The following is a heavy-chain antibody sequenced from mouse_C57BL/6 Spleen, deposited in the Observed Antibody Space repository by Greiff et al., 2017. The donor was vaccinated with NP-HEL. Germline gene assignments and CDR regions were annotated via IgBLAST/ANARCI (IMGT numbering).Heavy chain of an antibody. D-gene: IGHD4-1*02. Sequence: QVHVKQSGAELVRPGASVTLSCKASGYTFTDYEMHWVKQTPVHGLEWIGAIDPETGGTAYNQKFKGKAILTADKSSSTAYMELRSLTSEDSAVYYCTRFSTGTGDYWGQGTTLTVSS. J-gene: IGHJ2*01. CDR1: GYTFTDYE. CDR2: IDPETGGT. V-gene: IGHV1-15*01. CDR3: TRFSTGTGDY.